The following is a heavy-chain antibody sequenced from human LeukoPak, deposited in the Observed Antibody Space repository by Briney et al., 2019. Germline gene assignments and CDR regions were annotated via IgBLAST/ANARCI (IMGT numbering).Heavy chain of an antibody. J-gene: IGHJ4*02. CDR3: ARAPMDYFDY. CDR2: ISGSGDST. D-gene: IGHD5-24*01. Sequence: GGSLRLSCAASGFTFSSYGMSWVRQAPGMGLEWVSGISGSGDSTYYADSVKGRFTISRDNAKNSLYLQMNSLRAEDTAVYYCARAPMDYFDYWGQGTLVTVSS. V-gene: IGHV3-23*01. CDR1: GFTFSSYG.